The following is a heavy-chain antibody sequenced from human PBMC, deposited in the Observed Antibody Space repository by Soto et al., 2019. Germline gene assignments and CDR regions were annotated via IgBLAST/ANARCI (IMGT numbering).Heavy chain of an antibody. D-gene: IGHD4-4*01. J-gene: IGHJ6*02. Sequence: GGSLRLSCAASGFTFSNAWMNWVRQAPGKGLEWVGRIKSKTDGGTTDYAAPVKGRFTISRDDSKNTLYLQMNSLKTEDTAVYYCTTGDSIIYYYYGMDVSGQATTVTVSS. CDR3: TTGDSIIYYYYGMDV. V-gene: IGHV3-15*07. CDR1: GFTFSNAW. CDR2: IKSKTDGGTT.